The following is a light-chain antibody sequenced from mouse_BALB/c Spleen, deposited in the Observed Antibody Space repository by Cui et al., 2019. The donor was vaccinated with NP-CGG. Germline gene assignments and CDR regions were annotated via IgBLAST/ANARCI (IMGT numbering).Light chain of an antibody. V-gene: IGLV1*01. CDR3: ALWYSNHWV. J-gene: IGLJ1*01. CDR1: TGAVTTSNY. Sequence: QAVVTQESAITTSTGETVTITCRSSTGAVTTSNYANWVQEKPDHLFTGLIGGTNNRAPGVPARFSGSLIGDNAALTITGAQTEDEAIYFCALWYSNHWVFGGGTKLTVL. CDR2: GTN.